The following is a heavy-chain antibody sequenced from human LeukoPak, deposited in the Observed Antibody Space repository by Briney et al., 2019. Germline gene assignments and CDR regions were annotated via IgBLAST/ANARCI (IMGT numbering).Heavy chain of an antibody. J-gene: IGHJ4*02. D-gene: IGHD3-16*02. CDR1: GGSFSGYY. V-gene: IGHV4-34*01. Sequence: PSETLSLTCAVYGGSFSGYYWSWIRQPPGKGLEWIGEINHSGSTNYNPSLKSRVTISVDTSKNQFSLKLSSVTAADTAVYYCARYYDYVWGSYRIFDYWGQGTLATVSS. CDR3: ARYYDYVWGSYRIFDY. CDR2: INHSGST.